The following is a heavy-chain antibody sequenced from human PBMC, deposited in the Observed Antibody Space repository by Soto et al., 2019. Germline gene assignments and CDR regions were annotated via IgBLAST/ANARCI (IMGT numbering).Heavy chain of an antibody. J-gene: IGHJ4*02. CDR1: SGSFSGYY. CDR2: ISQSGNT. D-gene: IGHD6-6*01. V-gene: IGHV4-34*01. Sequence: EPLSLTCSIYSGSFSGYYWSWIRQPPGKGLEWIGEISQSGNTNYSPSLKSRVSISIDTSKKQFSLNLASVSAADTAVYYCARAPKVSGSSQTRPDFWGQGTLVTVSS. CDR3: ARAPKVSGSSQTRPDF.